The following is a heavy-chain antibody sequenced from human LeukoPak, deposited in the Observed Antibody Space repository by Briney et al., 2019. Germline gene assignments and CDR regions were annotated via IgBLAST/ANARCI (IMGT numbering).Heavy chain of an antibody. Sequence: SETLSLTCTVSGGSISSYYWSWIRQPPGKGLEWIGYIYYSGSTNYNPSLKSRVTISVDTSKNQFSLKLSSVTAADTAVYYCGRGQVLMVYAPYYYYYYMDVWGKGTTVTVSS. CDR2: IYYSGST. V-gene: IGHV4-59*01. D-gene: IGHD2-8*01. CDR3: GRGQVLMVYAPYYYYYYMDV. CDR1: GGSISSYY. J-gene: IGHJ6*03.